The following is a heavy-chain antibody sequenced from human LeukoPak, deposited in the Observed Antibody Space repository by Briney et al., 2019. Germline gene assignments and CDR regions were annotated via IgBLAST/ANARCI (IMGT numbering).Heavy chain of an antibody. D-gene: IGHD6-19*01. CDR2: INSDGSST. V-gene: IGHV3-74*01. Sequence: GGSLRLSCAASGFTFSSYRMHWVRQAPGKGLVWVSRINSDGSSTSYADSVKGRFTISRDNAKNTLYLQMNSLRAEDTAVYYCARGRDSSGWKAGGDYWGQGTLVTVSS. J-gene: IGHJ4*02. CDR1: GFTFSSYR. CDR3: ARGRDSSGWKAGGDY.